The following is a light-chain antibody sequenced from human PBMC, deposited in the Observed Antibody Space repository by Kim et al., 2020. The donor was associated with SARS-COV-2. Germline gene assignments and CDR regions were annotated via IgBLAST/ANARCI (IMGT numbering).Light chain of an antibody. CDR2: ELN. V-gene: IGLV2-23*02. Sequence: QSALTQPASVSGSPGQSITIACTGTSSDVGSYNLVSWYQQNPGKAPKLMIYELNKRPSGVSNRFYGSKSGNTASLTISGLQDEDEADYYCCSYAGSSTFPYVFGTGTKLTVL. J-gene: IGLJ1*01. CDR3: CSYAGSSTFPYV. CDR1: SSDVGSYNL.